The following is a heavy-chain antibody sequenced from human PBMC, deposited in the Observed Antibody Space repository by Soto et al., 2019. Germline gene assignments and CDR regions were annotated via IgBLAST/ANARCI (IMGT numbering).Heavy chain of an antibody. J-gene: IGHJ6*02. Sequence: QVQLVESGGGLVKPGGSLRLSCVASGFTLSDYYMSWIRQAPGKGLEWVSYISGSGTTIFYADSVKGRFTISRDNAKNSLTLQMNSLTAEDTALYYCARVSWYYGLDVWGQGTTVTVSS. V-gene: IGHV3-11*01. CDR1: GFTLSDYY. CDR3: ARVSWYYGLDV. D-gene: IGHD1-1*01. CDR2: ISGSGTTI.